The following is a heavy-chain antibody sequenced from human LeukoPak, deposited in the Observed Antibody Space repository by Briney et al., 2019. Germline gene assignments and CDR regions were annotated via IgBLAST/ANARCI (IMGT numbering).Heavy chain of an antibody. D-gene: IGHD4-23*01. CDR2: IYSGGST. CDR1: EFSVGSNY. Sequence: GGSLRLSCAASEFSVGSNYMTWVRQAPGKGLEWVSLIYSGGSTYYADSVKGRFTISRDNSKNTLYLQMNSLRAEDTAVYYCARGRLHYGGKGGALDYWGQGTLVTVSS. J-gene: IGHJ4*02. V-gene: IGHV3-66*01. CDR3: ARGRLHYGGKGGALDY.